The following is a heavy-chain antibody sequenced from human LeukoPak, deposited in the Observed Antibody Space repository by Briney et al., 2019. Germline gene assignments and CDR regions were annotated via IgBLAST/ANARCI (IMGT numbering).Heavy chain of an antibody. V-gene: IGHV1-24*01. J-gene: IGHJ4*02. Sequence: VASVKVSCKVSGYTLTELSMHWVRQAPGKGLEWMGGFDPEDGETIYAQKFQGRVTMTEDTSTDTAYMELSSLRSEDMAVYYCATRVACSSTSCYSFDYWGQGTLVTVSS. CDR3: ATRVACSSTSCYSFDY. CDR2: FDPEDGET. D-gene: IGHD2-2*01. CDR1: GYTLTELS.